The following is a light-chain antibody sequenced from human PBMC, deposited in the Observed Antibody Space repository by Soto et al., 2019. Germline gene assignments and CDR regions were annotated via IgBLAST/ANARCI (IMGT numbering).Light chain of an antibody. CDR1: QSVSRSL. V-gene: IGKV3-20*01. Sequence: EIVLTQSPGTLSLSPGERATLSCRASQSVSRSLLAWYQQKPGQAPRLLIYGASTRATGIADGFSGSGSGTDFTLTISRLEPEDFAVYYCQQYGNPPPYSFDQGTKLEIK. CDR3: QQYGNPPPYS. CDR2: GAS. J-gene: IGKJ2*03.